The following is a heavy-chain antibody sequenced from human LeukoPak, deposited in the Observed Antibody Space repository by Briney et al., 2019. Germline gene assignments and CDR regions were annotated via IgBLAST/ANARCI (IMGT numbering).Heavy chain of an antibody. Sequence: PGGSLRLSCAASGFTLSSYSMNWVRQAPGKGLEWVSYISSSSSTIYYADSVKGRFTISRDNAKNSLYLQMNSLRAEDTAVYYCAGGGRGATTLPFSYWGQGTLVTVSS. CDR1: GFTLSSYS. V-gene: IGHV3-48*04. J-gene: IGHJ4*02. CDR2: ISSSSSTI. CDR3: AGGGRGATTLPFSY. D-gene: IGHD1-26*01.